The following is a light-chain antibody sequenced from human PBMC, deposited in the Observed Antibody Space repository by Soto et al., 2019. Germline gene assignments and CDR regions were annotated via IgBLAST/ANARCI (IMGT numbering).Light chain of an antibody. CDR3: QQRKYWPPLT. J-gene: IGKJ4*01. V-gene: IGKV3-11*01. CDR1: QDIERY. CDR2: DAS. Sequence: ETVLTQSPVSLSLSPGERATFSCRASQDIERYLAWYQQKPSQPPRLLVYDASNRATGIPARFSGSGSGTDFTLTISSLEPEDFAVYYCQQRKYWPPLTFGGGTKVEIK.